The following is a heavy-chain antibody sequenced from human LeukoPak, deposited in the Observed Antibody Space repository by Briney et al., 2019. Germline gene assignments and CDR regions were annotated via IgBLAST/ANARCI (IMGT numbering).Heavy chain of an antibody. CDR1: GGSVSSSTYY. Sequence: PSETLSLTCTVSGGSVSSSTYYWGWIRQPPGKGLEWIGSIYYSGSTYYNPSLKSRVTIPVDTSKNQFSLKLSSVTAADTAVYYCAGGQQLDFDYWGQGTLVTVSS. V-gene: IGHV4-39*07. CDR2: IYYSGST. D-gene: IGHD6-13*01. J-gene: IGHJ4*02. CDR3: AGGQQLDFDY.